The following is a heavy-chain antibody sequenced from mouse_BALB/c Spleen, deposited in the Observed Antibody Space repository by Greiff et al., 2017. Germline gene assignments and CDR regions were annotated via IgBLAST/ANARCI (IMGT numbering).Heavy chain of an antibody. D-gene: IGHD2-14*01. CDR1: GYTFTSYT. V-gene: IGHV1-4*01. J-gene: IGHJ4*01. Sequence: VQLQQSGAELARPGASVKMSCKASGYTFTSYTMHWVKQRPGQGLEWIGYINPSSGYTNSNQKFKDKATLTADKSSSTAYMQLSSLTSEDSAVYYCARSGVRGGAMDYWGQGTSVTVSS. CDR3: ARSGVRGGAMDY. CDR2: INPSSGYT.